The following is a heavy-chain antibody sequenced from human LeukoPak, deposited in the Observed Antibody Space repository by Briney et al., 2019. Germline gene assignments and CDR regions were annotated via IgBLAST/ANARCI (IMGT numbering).Heavy chain of an antibody. Sequence: SETLSLTCTVSGGSISSSNYYWGWIRQPPGKGLEWIGNIYYGGSTYYNPSLKSRVTISVDTSKNQFSLKLSSVTAADTAVYYCARTELTHRFGELSFFDYWGQGTLVTVSS. V-gene: IGHV4-39*07. D-gene: IGHD3-10*01. CDR3: ARTELTHRFGELSFFDY. J-gene: IGHJ4*02. CDR1: GGSISSSNYY. CDR2: IYYGGST.